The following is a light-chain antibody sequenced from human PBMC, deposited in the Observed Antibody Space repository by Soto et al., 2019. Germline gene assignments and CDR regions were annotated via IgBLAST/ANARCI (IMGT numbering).Light chain of an antibody. CDR1: QSLSSNY. V-gene: IGKV3-20*01. CDR3: QQYGSSLFT. Sequence: EIVLTQSPGTLSLSPGERATLSCRASQSLSSNYLAWYQQKPGQAPRLLIYGASTRATGIPCRFSGSGSGTDFTLTISRLEPEDFAVYYCQQYGSSLFTFGPGTKVDIK. J-gene: IGKJ3*01. CDR2: GAS.